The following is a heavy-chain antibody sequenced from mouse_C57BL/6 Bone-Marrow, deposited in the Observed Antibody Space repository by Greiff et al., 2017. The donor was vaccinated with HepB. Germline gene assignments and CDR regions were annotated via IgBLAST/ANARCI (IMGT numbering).Heavy chain of an antibody. Sequence: DVHLVESGGGLVKPGGSLKLSCAASGFTFSSYAMSWVRQTPEKRLEWVATISDGGSYTYYPDNVKGRFTISRDNAKNNLYLQMSHLKSEDTAMYYCARRGSYYGSSPWFAYWGQGTLVTVSA. J-gene: IGHJ3*01. CDR2: ISDGGSYT. CDR3: ARRGSYYGSSPWFAY. CDR1: GFTFSSYA. D-gene: IGHD1-1*01. V-gene: IGHV5-4*01.